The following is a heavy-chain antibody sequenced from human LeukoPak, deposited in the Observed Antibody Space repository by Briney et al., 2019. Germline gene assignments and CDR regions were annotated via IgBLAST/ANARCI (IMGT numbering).Heavy chain of an antibody. V-gene: IGHV1-46*01. CDR2: INPSGGST. J-gene: IGHJ4*02. CDR3: ARTHVDTAMVTLQLYNFDY. CDR1: GYTFTSYY. Sequence: ASVKVSCKASGYTFTSYYMHWVRQAPGQGLEWMGIINPSGGSTSYAQKFQGRVTMTRDTSKNQFSLKLSSVTAADTAVYYCARTHVDTAMVTLQLYNFDYWGQGTLVTVSS. D-gene: IGHD5-18*01.